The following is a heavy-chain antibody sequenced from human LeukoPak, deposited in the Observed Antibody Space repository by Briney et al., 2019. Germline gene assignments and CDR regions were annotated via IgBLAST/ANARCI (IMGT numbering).Heavy chain of an antibody. CDR3: VRQYYYGSGSYLWAPDY. CDR1: GFTFSSYE. V-gene: IGHV3-48*03. D-gene: IGHD3-10*01. J-gene: IGHJ4*02. Sequence: GGSLRLSCAASGFTFSSYEMNWVRQAPGKGLEWVSYISSSGGTIHYADSVKGRFTISRDNAKNSLYLQMNSLRAEDTAVYHCVRQYYYGSGSYLWAPDYWGQGTLVTVSS. CDR2: ISSSGGTI.